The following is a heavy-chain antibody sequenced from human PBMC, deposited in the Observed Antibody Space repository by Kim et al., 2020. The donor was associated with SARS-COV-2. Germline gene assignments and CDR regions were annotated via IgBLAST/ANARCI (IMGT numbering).Heavy chain of an antibody. J-gene: IGHJ4*02. CDR1: GGSISSYY. D-gene: IGHD6-13*01. CDR3: ASFAAAGTVPGGG. CDR2: IYYSGST. V-gene: IGHV4-59*08. Sequence: SETLSLTCTVSGGSISSYYWSWIRQPPGKGLEWIGYIYYSGSTNYNPSLKSRVTISVDTSKNQFSLKLSSVSAADTAVYYCASFAAAGTVPGGGWGQGTLVTVSS.